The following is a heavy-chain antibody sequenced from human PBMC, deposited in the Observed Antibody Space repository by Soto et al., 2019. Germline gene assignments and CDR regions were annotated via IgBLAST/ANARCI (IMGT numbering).Heavy chain of an antibody. CDR2: ISAYNGNT. CDR1: GYTFTSYG. J-gene: IGHJ3*02. V-gene: IGHV1-18*01. D-gene: IGHD3-16*02. Sequence: ASVKVSCKASGYTFTSYGISWVRQAPGQGLEWMGWISAYNGNTNYAQKLQGRVTVTTDTSTSTAYMELRSLRSDDTAVYYCARADHDYIWGSYRPTVLNAFDIWGQGTMVTVSS. CDR3: ARADHDYIWGSYRPTVLNAFDI.